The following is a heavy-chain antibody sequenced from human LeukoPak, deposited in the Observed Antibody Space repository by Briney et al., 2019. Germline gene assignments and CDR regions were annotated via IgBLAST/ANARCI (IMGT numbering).Heavy chain of an antibody. J-gene: IGHJ4*02. V-gene: IGHV3-23*01. CDR1: GFTFSSYA. D-gene: IGHD5-12*01. CDR2: ISGSGGST. CDR3: AKRAPYYGGYVGYYFDY. Sequence: PGGSLRLSCAASGFTFSSYAMSWVRQDPGKGLEWVSAISGSGGSTYYADSVKGRFTISRDNSKNTLYLQMNSLRAEDTAVYYCAKRAPYYGGYVGYYFDYWGQGTLVTVSS.